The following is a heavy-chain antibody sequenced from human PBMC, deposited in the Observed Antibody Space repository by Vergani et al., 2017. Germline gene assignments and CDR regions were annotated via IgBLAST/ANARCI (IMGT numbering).Heavy chain of an antibody. D-gene: IGHD5-24*01. V-gene: IGHV5-51*01. J-gene: IGHJ2*01. CDR3: ARQAPSGWLQTSYWYFDL. CDR2: IYPGDSDT. Sequence: EVQLVQSGAEVKKPGESLKISCKGSGYSFTSYWIGWVRQMPGKGLEWMGIIYPGDSDTRYSPSFQGQVTISADKSISTAYLQWCSLKASDTAMYYCARQAPSGWLQTSYWYFDLWGRGTLVTVSS. CDR1: GYSFTSYW.